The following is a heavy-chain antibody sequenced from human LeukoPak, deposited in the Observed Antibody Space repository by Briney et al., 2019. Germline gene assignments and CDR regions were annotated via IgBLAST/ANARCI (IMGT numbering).Heavy chain of an antibody. CDR3: ARKSASGNYPPDY. V-gene: IGHV3-23*01. CDR1: GFNFGSYS. CDR2: MSADSATT. Sequence: GGSLRLSCAASGFNFGSYSMTWVRQAPGKGLEWVSVMSADSATTFYADSVKGRFTISRDNAKNTVFLQMSSLRAEDTALYYCARKSASGNYPPDYWGQGTLVTVSS. D-gene: IGHD3-10*01. J-gene: IGHJ4*02.